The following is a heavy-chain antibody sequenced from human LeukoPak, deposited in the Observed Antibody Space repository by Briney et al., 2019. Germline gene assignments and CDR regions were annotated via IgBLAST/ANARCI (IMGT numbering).Heavy chain of an antibody. CDR2: IKQDGSEK. CDR3: ARDSGGF. D-gene: IGHD2-15*01. J-gene: IGHJ4*02. V-gene: IGHV3-7*01. CDR1: GFTFSNAW. Sequence: PGGSLRLSCAASGFTFSNAWMSWVRQAPGKGLEWVANIKQDGSEKYYVDSVKGRFTISRDNAKNSLYLQMNSLRVEDTAVYYCARDSGGFWGQGTLVTVSS.